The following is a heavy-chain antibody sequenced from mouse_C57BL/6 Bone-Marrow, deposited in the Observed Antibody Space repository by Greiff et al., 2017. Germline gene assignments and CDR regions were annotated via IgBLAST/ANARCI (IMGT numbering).Heavy chain of an antibody. J-gene: IGHJ3*01. CDR1: GFTFTDYY. Sequence: EVQRVESGGGLVQPGGSLSLSCAASGFTFTDYYMSWVRQPPGKALEWLGFIRNKAHGYTTEYSAAVKGRFTIARDNSKSILYLQMNALRAEDSATAYCASPNYYGSSPFAYWGQGTLVTVSA. CDR2: IRNKAHGYTT. V-gene: IGHV7-3*01. CDR3: ASPNYYGSSPFAY. D-gene: IGHD1-1*01.